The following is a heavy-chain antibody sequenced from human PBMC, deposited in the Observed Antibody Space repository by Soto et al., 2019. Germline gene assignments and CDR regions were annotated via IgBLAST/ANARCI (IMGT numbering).Heavy chain of an antibody. CDR3: ARGAASVAAAGNYYYYGMDV. CDR2: IYYSGST. J-gene: IGHJ6*02. D-gene: IGHD6-13*01. Sequence: SETLSLTCTVSGGSVSSGIYYWSWIRHPPGKGLEWIGYIYYSGSTNYNPSLKSRVTISVDTSKNQFSLKLSSVTAADTAVYYCARGAASVAAAGNYYYYGMDVWGQGTTVTSP. CDR1: GGSVSSGIYY. V-gene: IGHV4-61*01.